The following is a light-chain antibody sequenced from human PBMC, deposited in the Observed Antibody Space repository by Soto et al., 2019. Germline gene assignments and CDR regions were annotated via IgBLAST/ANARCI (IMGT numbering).Light chain of an antibody. CDR2: YAS. Sequence: IVLTHYPATLSLSPGESATLACSASQSVSSYLSWYQQKPCQAPILLIYYASNRATGIPARFSGSGSGTDFTITISSLEPEDFAVYYCQQRSNWPLITFGQGTRLAIK. V-gene: IGKV3-11*01. CDR1: QSVSSY. CDR3: QQRSNWPLIT. J-gene: IGKJ5*01.